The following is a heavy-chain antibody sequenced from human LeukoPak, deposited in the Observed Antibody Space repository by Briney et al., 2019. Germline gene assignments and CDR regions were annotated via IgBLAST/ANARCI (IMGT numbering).Heavy chain of an antibody. J-gene: IGHJ4*02. CDR2: IKQDGSER. CDR1: GFSFSSYW. Sequence: GGSLRLSCAASGFSFSSYWMSWVRQAPGKGLEWVANIKQDGSERYYMDSVKGRFTISRDKARNSLYLQINSLRVDDTAVYYCARATPHFDYWGQGTVLTVSS. V-gene: IGHV3-7*03. CDR3: ARATPHFDY.